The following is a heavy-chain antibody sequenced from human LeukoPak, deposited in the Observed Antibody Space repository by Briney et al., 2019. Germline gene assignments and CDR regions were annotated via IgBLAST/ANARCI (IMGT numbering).Heavy chain of an antibody. V-gene: IGHV4-34*01. D-gene: IGHD2-2*02. Sequence: SETLSLTCAVYGGSFSGYYWSWLRQPPGKGLEWIGEINHSGSTNYNPSLKSRVTISVDTSKNQFSLKLSSVTAADTAVYYCARREPIVVVPAAIVHNWFDPWGQGTLVTVSS. CDR3: ARREPIVVVPAAIVHNWFDP. J-gene: IGHJ5*02. CDR2: INHSGST. CDR1: GGSFSGYY.